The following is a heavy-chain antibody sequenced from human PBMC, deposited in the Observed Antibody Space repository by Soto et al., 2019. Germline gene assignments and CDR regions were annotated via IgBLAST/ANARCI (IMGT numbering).Heavy chain of an antibody. CDR3: ARDTNWGWVQVDV. V-gene: IGHV4-30-4*01. CDR1: GASISSGDYY. CDR2: IYDSGNT. Sequence: QVQLQESGPGLVKPSQTLSLTCTVSGASISSGDYYWSWIRQPPGKGLEWIGYIYDSGNTYYNPSLKSRVSISVDTSKNQFSLKLSSVTAADTAVYYCARDTNWGWVQVDVWGQGTTVTVSS. J-gene: IGHJ6*02. D-gene: IGHD7-27*01.